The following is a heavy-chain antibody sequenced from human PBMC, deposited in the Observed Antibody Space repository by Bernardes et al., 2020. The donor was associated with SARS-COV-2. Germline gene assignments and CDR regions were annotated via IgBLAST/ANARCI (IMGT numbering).Heavy chain of an antibody. Sequence: SETLSLTCAVYGGSFSGYYWSWIRQPPGKGLEWIGEINHSGSTNYNPSLKSRVTISVDTSKNQFSLKLSSVTAADTAVYYCAREPKVIWFGELISNWFDPWGQGTLVTVSS. J-gene: IGHJ5*02. CDR3: AREPKVIWFGELISNWFDP. D-gene: IGHD3-10*01. CDR2: INHSGST. CDR1: GGSFSGYY. V-gene: IGHV4-34*01.